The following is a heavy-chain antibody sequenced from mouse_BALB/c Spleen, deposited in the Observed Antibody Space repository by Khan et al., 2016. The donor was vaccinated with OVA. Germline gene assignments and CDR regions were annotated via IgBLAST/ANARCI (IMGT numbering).Heavy chain of an antibody. V-gene: IGHV5-6-3*01. CDR1: RFTISSYV. CDR2: IDPIGGST. CDR3: ARIVI. Sequence: EVELLESGGGIVQPGGSLKLSCAASRFTISSYVMSSVRQTPDKRLERVATIDPIGGSTNYPDSVKRRSTISGDNAKNTPYLQMRSLKSEDTAMNYCARIVIWGQGTLLTVSA. J-gene: IGHJ2*01.